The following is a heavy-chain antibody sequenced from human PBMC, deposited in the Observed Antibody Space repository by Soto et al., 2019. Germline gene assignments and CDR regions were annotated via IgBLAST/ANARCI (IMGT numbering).Heavy chain of an antibody. CDR1: GGTFSSYA. J-gene: IGHJ2*01. D-gene: IGHD6-19*01. Sequence: QVQLVQSGAEVKKPGSSVKVSCKASGGTFSSYAISWVRQAPGQGLEWMGGIIPIFGTSNYAQKFQGRVTITADESTSRAYRELRSLRSEDTAVYYCARGASAVAGTWYFDLWGRGTLVTVSS. CDR3: ARGASAVAGTWYFDL. V-gene: IGHV1-69*01. CDR2: IIPIFGTS.